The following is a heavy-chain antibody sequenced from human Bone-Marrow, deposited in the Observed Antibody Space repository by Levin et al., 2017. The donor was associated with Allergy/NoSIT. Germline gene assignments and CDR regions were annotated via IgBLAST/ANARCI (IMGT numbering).Heavy chain of an antibody. D-gene: IGHD3-22*01. CDR3: ARDQGQITMIVAPLYY. CDR1: GFTFSSYA. J-gene: IGHJ4*02. Sequence: GESLKISCAASGFTFSSYAMHWVRQAPGKGLEWVAVISYDGSNKYYADSVKGRFTISRDNSKNTLYLQMNSLRAEDTAVYYCARDQGQITMIVAPLYYWGQGTLVTVSS. CDR2: ISYDGSNK. V-gene: IGHV3-30*04.